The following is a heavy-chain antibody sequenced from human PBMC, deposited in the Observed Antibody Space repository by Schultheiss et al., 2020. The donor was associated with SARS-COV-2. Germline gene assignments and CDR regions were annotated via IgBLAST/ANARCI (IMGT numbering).Heavy chain of an antibody. CDR3: ARERIPQRRPYYYYYMDV. CDR2: INAGNGNT. Sequence: ASVKVSCKASGNTFTRYAMYWVRQAPGQRLEWMGWINAGNGNTKYSQKFQGRVTMTTDTSTSTAYMELRSLRSDDTAVYYCARERIPQRRPYYYYYMDVWGKGTTVTVSS. J-gene: IGHJ6*03. D-gene: IGHD6-25*01. CDR1: GNTFTRYA. V-gene: IGHV1-3*01.